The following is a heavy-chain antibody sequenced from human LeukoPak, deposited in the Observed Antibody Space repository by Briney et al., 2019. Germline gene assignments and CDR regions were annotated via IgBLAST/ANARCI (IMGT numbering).Heavy chain of an antibody. J-gene: IGHJ1*01. CDR3: ARGYDSGSYYQF. CDR2: INRGGST. D-gene: IGHD3-10*01. Sequence: PSETLSLTCTVYGGSFNGYYWSWIRQPPGKGLEWIGEINRGGSTSYNPSLKSRLTISVDTSKKQFSLKLSSVTAADTGVYYCARGYDSGSYYQFWGQGTLVTVSS. CDR1: GGSFNGYY. V-gene: IGHV4-34*01.